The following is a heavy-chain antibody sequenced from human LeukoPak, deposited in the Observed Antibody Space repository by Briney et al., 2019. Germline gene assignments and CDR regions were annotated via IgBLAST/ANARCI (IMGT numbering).Heavy chain of an antibody. CDR1: GFPFNAYW. J-gene: IGHJ4*02. V-gene: IGHV3-7*03. CDR3: ARSLPYGTTWYGRSDF. CDR2: IRQDGDTK. Sequence: GGSLRLSCAASGFPFNAYWMTWVRQAPGKGLEWVANIRQDGDTKYYVDSVKGRFTISRDNAMNSLYLQMNSLRAEDTAIYYCARSLPYGTTWYGRSDFWGQGALVTVSS. D-gene: IGHD6-13*01.